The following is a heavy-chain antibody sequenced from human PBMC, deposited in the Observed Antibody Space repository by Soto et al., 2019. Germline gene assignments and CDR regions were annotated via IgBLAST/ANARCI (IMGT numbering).Heavy chain of an antibody. CDR3: AKEWGDDSSGYPGDY. V-gene: IGHV3-30*18. Sequence: QVQLVESGGGVVQPGRSLRLSCAASGFTFSSYGMHWVRQAPGKGLEWVAVISYDGSNKYYADSVKGRFTISRDNSKNTPYLQMNSLRAEDTAVYYCAKEWGDDSSGYPGDYWGQGTLVTVSS. CDR2: ISYDGSNK. D-gene: IGHD3-22*01. CDR1: GFTFSSYG. J-gene: IGHJ4*02.